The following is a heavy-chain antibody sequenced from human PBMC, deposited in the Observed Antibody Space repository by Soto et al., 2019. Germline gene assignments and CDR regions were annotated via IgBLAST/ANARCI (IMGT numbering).Heavy chain of an antibody. J-gene: IGHJ3*02. V-gene: IGHV1-18*01. CDR2: ISAYNGNT. CDR1: GYTFTSYG. CDR3: ANYRTLSPVAIDI. Sequence: ASVKVSCKASGYTFTSYGISWVRQAPGQGLEWMGWISAYNGNTNYAQKFQGRVTMTTDTSTSTAYMELSSLRSDDTAVYYCANYRTLSPVAIDIWGQGTMVTVSS. D-gene: IGHD3-10*01.